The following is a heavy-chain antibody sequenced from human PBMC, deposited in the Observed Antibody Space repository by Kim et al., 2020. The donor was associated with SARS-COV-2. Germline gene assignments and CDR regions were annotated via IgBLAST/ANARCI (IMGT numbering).Heavy chain of an antibody. CDR2: IYSGGST. CDR3: ARDIDIVPADPTYYYYGMDV. J-gene: IGHJ6*02. V-gene: IGHV3-66*02. D-gene: IGHD2-2*01. CDR1: GFTVSSNY. Sequence: GGSLRLSCAASGFTVSSNYMSWVRQAPGKGLEWVSVIYSGGSTYYADSVKGRFTISRDNSKNTLYLQMNSLRAEDTAVYYCARDIDIVPADPTYYYYGMDVWGQGTTVTVSS.